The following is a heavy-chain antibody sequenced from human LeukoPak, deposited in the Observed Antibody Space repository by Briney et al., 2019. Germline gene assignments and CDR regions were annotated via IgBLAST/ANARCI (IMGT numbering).Heavy chain of an antibody. V-gene: IGHV1-69*04. J-gene: IGHJ6*02. CDR3: ARDSGDYYGSGSYYLPSRYYYGMDV. CDR1: GGTFSSNA. Sequence: SVKVSCKASGGTFSSNAISWVRQAPGQGLEWMGRIIPILGIANYAQKFQGRVTIAADKSTGTAYMELSSLRSEDTAVYYCARDSGDYYGSGSYYLPSRYYYGMDVWGQGTTVTVSS. CDR2: IIPILGIA. D-gene: IGHD3-10*01.